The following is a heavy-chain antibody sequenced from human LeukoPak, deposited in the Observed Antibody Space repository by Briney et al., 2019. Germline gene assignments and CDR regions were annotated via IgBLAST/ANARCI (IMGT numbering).Heavy chain of an antibody. CDR1: GGSISSYY. V-gene: IGHV4-59*12. J-gene: IGHJ4*02. CDR3: ARDPIAVAGRGY. Sequence: PSETLSLTCTVSGGSISSYYWSWIRQPPGKGLEWIGYIYYSGSTNYNPSLKSQVTISVDTSKNQFSLKLSSVTAADTAVYYCARDPIAVAGRGYWGQGTLVTVSS. D-gene: IGHD6-19*01. CDR2: IYYSGST.